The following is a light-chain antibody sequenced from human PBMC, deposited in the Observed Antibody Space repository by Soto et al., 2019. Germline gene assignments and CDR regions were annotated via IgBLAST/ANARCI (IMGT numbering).Light chain of an antibody. Sequence: EIVMTQSPATLSVSPGERATLSCRASQSVNSNLAWYQQKPGQAPRLLIYGASTRATGIPARFSGSGSGTEFTLTISSLQSADFAVYYCQQYNNWPPWTFGQGTKVEIK. CDR1: QSVNSN. J-gene: IGKJ1*01. CDR3: QQYNNWPPWT. CDR2: GAS. V-gene: IGKV3-15*01.